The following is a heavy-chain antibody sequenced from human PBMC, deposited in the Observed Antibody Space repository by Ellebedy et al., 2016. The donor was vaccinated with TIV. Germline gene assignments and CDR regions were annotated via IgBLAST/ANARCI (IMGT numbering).Heavy chain of an antibody. CDR2: VSSSNSYI. V-gene: IGHV3-21*01. Sequence: PGGSLRLSCVASGFTFSSYSMNWVRQAPGKGLEWVSSVSSSNSYIYYADSVKGRFTISRDNAKNSLYLQMNSLRVEDTAVYYCAREIMAFDYWGQGTLVTVSS. CDR1: GFTFSSYS. D-gene: IGHD2-8*01. CDR3: AREIMAFDY. J-gene: IGHJ4*02.